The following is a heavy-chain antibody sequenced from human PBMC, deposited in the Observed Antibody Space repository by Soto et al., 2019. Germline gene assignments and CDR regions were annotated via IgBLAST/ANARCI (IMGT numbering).Heavy chain of an antibody. CDR2: IIPVSGVP. D-gene: IGHD2-2*01. V-gene: IGHV1-69*01. CDR1: GGTFDSFT. Sequence: QVQLVQSGAEVKQPGSSVKVSCTISGGTFDSFTISWVRQAPGQGFEWMGGIIPVSGVPSYSRHFQGRITITADASTRTAYMDLSGLKCEDPAVYFCARDSRTATLDFWGQGTRVSVS. CDR3: ARDSRTATLDF. J-gene: IGHJ4*02.